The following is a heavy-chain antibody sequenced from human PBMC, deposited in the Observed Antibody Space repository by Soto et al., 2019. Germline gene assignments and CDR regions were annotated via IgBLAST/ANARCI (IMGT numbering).Heavy chain of an antibody. CDR1: GFTFDDYA. CDR2: ISWNSGSI. V-gene: IGHV3-9*01. J-gene: IGHJ6*02. Sequence: PGGSVRLSCAASGFTFDDYAMHWVRQAPGKGLEWVSGISWNSGSIGYADSVKGRFTISRDNAKNSLYLQMNSLRAEDTALYYCAKDLDDSSYGMDVWGQGTTVTVSS. CDR3: AKDLDDSSYGMDV. D-gene: IGHD3-3*01.